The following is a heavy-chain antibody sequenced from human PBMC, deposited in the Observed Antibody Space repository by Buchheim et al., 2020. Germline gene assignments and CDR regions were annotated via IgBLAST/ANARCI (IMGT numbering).Heavy chain of an antibody. CDR2: ISYDGSNK. CDR1: GFTFSSYA. J-gene: IGHJ4*02. D-gene: IGHD2-15*01. CDR3: ASAILLRFDY. V-gene: IGHV3-30-3*01. Sequence: QVQLVESGGGVVQPGRSLRLSCAASGFTFSSYAMHWVRQAPGKGLEWVAVISYDGSNKYYADSVKGRFTISRDNSKNTLYLQMNSLRAEDTAVHYCASAILLRFDYWGQGTL.